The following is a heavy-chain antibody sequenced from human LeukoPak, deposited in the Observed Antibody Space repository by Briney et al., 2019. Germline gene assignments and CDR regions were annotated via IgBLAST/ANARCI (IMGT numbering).Heavy chain of an antibody. CDR2: IYYSGST. CDR1: GASISSYY. Sequence: PSETLSLTCTVSGASISSYYWSWIRQPPGKGLEWIGYIYYSGSTNYNPSLKSRVTISVDTSKNQFSLRLSSVTAADTAVYYCARHRYYYDSSGYYYQPWGQGTLVTVSS. V-gene: IGHV4-59*01. J-gene: IGHJ5*02. D-gene: IGHD3-22*01. CDR3: ARHRYYYDSSGYYYQP.